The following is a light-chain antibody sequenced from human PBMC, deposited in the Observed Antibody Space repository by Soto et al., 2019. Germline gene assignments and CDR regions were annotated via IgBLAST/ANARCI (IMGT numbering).Light chain of an antibody. CDR3: SSYTSSSTVV. Sequence: QSVLTQPASVSGSPGQSITISCTGTSSDVGGYEDVSWYQQHPGTAPKLVIYDVSNRPSGVSNRFSGSKSGNTASLTISGLQAEDEAAYYCSSYTSSSTVVFGGGTKLTVL. CDR1: SSDVGGYED. J-gene: IGLJ2*01. V-gene: IGLV2-14*01. CDR2: DVS.